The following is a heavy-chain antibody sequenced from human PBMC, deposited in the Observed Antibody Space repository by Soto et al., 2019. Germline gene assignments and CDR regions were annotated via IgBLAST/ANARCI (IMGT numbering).Heavy chain of an antibody. V-gene: IGHV4-30-2*01. CDR2: IYHSGST. Sequence: SETLSLTCAVSDGSISSGAYSWGWIRQPPEKGPEWIGYIYHSGSTYYNPSLKSRVTVSIDRSKNQFSLKLSSVTAADTAVFYCARVLYDSSGFYSAFDIWGQGTMVTVS. CDR3: ARVLYDSSGFYSAFDI. J-gene: IGHJ3*02. CDR1: DGSISSGAYS. D-gene: IGHD3-22*01.